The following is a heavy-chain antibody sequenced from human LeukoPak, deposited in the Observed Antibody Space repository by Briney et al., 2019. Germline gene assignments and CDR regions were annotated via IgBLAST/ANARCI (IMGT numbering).Heavy chain of an antibody. Sequence: ASVKVSCKASGYTFTGYYMHWVRQAPGQGLEWMGCINPNSGGTNYAQKFQGRVTMTRDTSISTAYMELSRLRSDDTAVYYCARGVNTVTYFDYWGQGTLVTVSS. J-gene: IGHJ4*02. CDR2: INPNSGGT. V-gene: IGHV1-2*02. CDR1: GYTFTGYY. D-gene: IGHD4-17*01. CDR3: ARGVNTVTYFDY.